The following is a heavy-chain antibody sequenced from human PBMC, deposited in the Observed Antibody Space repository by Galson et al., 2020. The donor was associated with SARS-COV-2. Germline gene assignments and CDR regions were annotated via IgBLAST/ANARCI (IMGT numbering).Heavy chain of an antibody. CDR1: GGSFSGYA. J-gene: IGHJ4*02. CDR2: INDNGNT. Sequence: SQTLSLTCAVYGGSFSGYAWTWIRQSPGKGLEWIGQINDNGNTKYNPSLSRRVTISRDTSKNQFSLKLDSVTAADTAVYYCARGAPGYWGQGTLVTVSS. V-gene: IGHV4-34*01. CDR3: ARGAPGY.